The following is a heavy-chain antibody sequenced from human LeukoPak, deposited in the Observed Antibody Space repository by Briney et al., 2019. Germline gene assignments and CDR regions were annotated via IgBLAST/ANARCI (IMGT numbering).Heavy chain of an antibody. D-gene: IGHD6-19*01. CDR3: ARDPSGWYYFDY. CDR1: GFTFSSYS. CDR2: ISSSSSYI. V-gene: IGHV3-21*01. J-gene: IGHJ4*02. Sequence: GGSLRLSCAASGFTFSSYSMNWVRQAPGKGLEWVSSISSSSSYIYYADSVKGRFTISRDNAKNLLYLQMNSLRAEDTAVYYCARDPSGWYYFDYWGQGTLVTVSS.